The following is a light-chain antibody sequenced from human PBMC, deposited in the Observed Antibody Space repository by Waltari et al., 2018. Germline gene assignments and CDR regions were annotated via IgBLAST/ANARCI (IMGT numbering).Light chain of an antibody. V-gene: IGKV3-20*01. CDR1: QSLTKRY. CDR2: GAS. CDR3: QQYGSSIMYT. J-gene: IGKJ2*01. Sequence: EVVLTQSPDTLSLSPGERATISCRASQSLTKRYLAWYQQKPGQAPRLLIYGASSRAAGIPYRFSGSGSGTDFTLTISRLEPEDFAVYYCQQYGSSIMYTFGQGTKLEIK.